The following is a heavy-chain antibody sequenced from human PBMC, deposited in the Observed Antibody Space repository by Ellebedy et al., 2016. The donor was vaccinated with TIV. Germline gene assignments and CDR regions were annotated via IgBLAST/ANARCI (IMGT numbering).Heavy chain of an antibody. D-gene: IGHD1-1*01. J-gene: IGHJ4*02. CDR3: ARGRYNWNDAGYFDS. Sequence: GGSLRLPXGASGFTFSSYSMNWLRQAPGKGLEWVSYIASSSSTIYYADSVKGRFTISRDNARSSLYLQLNSLGAEDTAVYYCARGRYNWNDAGYFDSWGQGTLVTVSP. V-gene: IGHV3-48*04. CDR2: IASSSSTI. CDR1: GFTFSSYS.